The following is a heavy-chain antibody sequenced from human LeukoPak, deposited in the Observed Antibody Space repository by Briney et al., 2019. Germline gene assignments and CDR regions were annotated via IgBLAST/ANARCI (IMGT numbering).Heavy chain of an antibody. V-gene: IGHV1-2*02. CDR1: GYTFTGSY. CDR2: INPNSGGT. Sequence: ASVKVSCKASGYTFTGSYMHWVRQAPGQGLEWMGWINPNSGGTNYAQKFQVRVTMTRDTSISTAYMELSRLRSDDTAVYYCARDPKPSYSSSWYESWGQGTLVTVSS. D-gene: IGHD6-13*01. CDR3: ARDPKPSYSSSWYES. J-gene: IGHJ5*02.